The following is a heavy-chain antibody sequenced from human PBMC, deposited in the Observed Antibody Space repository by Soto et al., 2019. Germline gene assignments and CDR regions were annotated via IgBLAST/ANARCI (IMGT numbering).Heavy chain of an antibody. CDR2: IYYSGST. Sequence: PSETLSLTCTVSGGSISSSSYYWGWIRQPPGKGLEWIGSIYYSGSTHYNPSLKSRVTISVDTSKNQFSLKLTSVTAADTAVYFCARPGGYDYAFDIWGQGTMVTVS. J-gene: IGHJ3*02. D-gene: IGHD5-12*01. V-gene: IGHV4-39*01. CDR1: GGSISSSSYY. CDR3: ARPGGYDYAFDI.